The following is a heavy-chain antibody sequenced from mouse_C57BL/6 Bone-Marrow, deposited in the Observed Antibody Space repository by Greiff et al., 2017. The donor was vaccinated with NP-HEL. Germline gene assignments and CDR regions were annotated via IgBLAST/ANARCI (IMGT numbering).Heavy chain of an antibody. CDR3: ARRDYYEGYFDV. D-gene: IGHD1-1*01. Sequence: EVQLQQSGPELVKPGASVKISCKASGYTFTDYYMNWVKQSHGKSLEWIGDINPNNGGTSYNQKFKGKATLTVDKSSSTAYMELRSLTSEDSAVYYCARRDYYEGYFDVWGTGTTVTVSS. CDR2: INPNNGGT. V-gene: IGHV1-26*01. J-gene: IGHJ1*03. CDR1: GYTFTDYY.